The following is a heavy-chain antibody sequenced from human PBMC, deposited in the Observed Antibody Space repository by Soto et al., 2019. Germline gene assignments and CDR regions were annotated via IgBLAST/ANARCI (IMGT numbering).Heavy chain of an antibody. J-gene: IGHJ4*02. CDR3: ARLSSSWSSFDY. CDR2: INHSGST. Sequence: QVQLQQWGAGLLKPSETLSLTCAVYGGSFSGYYWSWIRQPPGKGLEWIGEINHSGSTNYNPSLKSRVTISVDTSKHQFSLKLSSVTAADPAVYYCARLSSSWSSFDYWGQGTLVTVSS. CDR1: GGSFSGYY. V-gene: IGHV4-34*01. D-gene: IGHD6-13*01.